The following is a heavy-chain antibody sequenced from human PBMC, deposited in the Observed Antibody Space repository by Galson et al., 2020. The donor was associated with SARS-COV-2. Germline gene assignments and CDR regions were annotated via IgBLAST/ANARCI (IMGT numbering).Heavy chain of an antibody. D-gene: IGHD3-3*01. Sequence: EPGGSLRLSCTASGFNFKKHAMHWVRKAQGKGLEWVAGISYDGSKVYYADSVKGRFTISRDYSKGTLYLQVNSLRVEDTALYFCARDARKDFWSGNPVYYFYGMDVWGQGTTVTVSS. V-gene: IGHV3-30*04. CDR2: ISYDGSKV. CDR3: ARDARKDFWSGNPVYYFYGMDV. CDR1: GFNFKKHA. J-gene: IGHJ6*02.